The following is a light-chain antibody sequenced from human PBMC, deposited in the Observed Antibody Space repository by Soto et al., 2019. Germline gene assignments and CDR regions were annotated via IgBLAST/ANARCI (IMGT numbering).Light chain of an antibody. CDR3: HQYDSSPLT. V-gene: IGKV3-20*01. CDR2: GAS. CDR1: QSGSSSY. Sequence: EIVLTQSPGTLSLSPGERATLSCRASQSGSSSYLAWYQQKPGQAPRLLIYGASSRATGIPDRFSGSGSGTDFTLTISRLEPEDFAVYYCHQYDSSPLTFGGGTKVEIQ. J-gene: IGKJ4*01.